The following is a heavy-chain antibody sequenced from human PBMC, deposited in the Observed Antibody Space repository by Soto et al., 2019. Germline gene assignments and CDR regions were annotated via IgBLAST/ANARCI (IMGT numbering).Heavy chain of an antibody. CDR1: GGSFSGYY. J-gene: IGHJ4*02. Sequence: SETLSLTCAVYGGSFSGYYWSWIRQPPGKGLEWIGEINHSGSTNYNPSLKSRVTISVDTSKNQFSLKLSSVTAADTAVYYCARASLTVRVATIRGFNYWGQGTLVTVSS. CDR2: INHSGST. V-gene: IGHV4-34*01. CDR3: ARASLTVRVATIRGFNY. D-gene: IGHD5-12*01.